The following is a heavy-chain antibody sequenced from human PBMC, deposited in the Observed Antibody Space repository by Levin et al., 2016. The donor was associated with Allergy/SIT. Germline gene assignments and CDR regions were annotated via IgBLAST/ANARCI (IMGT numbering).Heavy chain of an antibody. CDR3: ARDKPLLWFGEGGSYYYDMDV. CDR2: INSDGSST. D-gene: IGHD3-10*01. Sequence: GESLKISCAASGFTFSSYWMHWVRQAPGKGLVWVSRINSDGSSTSYADSVKGRFTISRDNAKNTLYLQMNSLRAEDTAVYYCARDKPLLWFGEGGSYYYDMDVWGQGTTVTVSS. CDR1: GFTFSSYW. V-gene: IGHV3-74*01. J-gene: IGHJ6*02.